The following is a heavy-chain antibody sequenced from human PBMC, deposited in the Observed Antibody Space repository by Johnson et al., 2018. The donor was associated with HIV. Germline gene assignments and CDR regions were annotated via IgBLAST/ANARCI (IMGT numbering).Heavy chain of an antibody. CDR2: IGTAGDT. J-gene: IGHJ3*02. CDR1: GFTVSGNY. V-gene: IGHV3-13*01. Sequence: VQLVESGGGVVRPGGSLRLSCGASGFTVSGNYMNWVRQAPGKGLEWVSAIGTAGDTYYPGSVKGRFTISRENAKNSLYLQMNSLRAGDTAVYYCARAIGDGYPGMKAFDIWGQGTMVTVSS. D-gene: IGHD5-24*01. CDR3: ARAIGDGYPGMKAFDI.